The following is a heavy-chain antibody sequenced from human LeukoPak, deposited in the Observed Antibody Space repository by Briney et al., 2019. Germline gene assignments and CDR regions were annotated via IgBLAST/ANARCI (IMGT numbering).Heavy chain of an antibody. J-gene: IGHJ4*02. Sequence: QPGGSLRLSCEGSAFIFSGHWMTWVRQAPGKGLEWVANIKQDGSKKSYVDSVKGRFTISRDNAKNSLYLQMNSLRAEDTAIYYCTRVGYIDEGIDYWGQGTLVTVSS. CDR2: IKQDGSKK. V-gene: IGHV3-7*04. CDR3: TRVGYIDEGIDY. D-gene: IGHD5-24*01. CDR1: AFIFSGHW.